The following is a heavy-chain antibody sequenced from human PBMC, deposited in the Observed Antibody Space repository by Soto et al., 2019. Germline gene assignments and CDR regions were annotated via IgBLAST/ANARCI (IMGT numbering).Heavy chain of an antibody. J-gene: IGHJ6*02. CDR2: IYHIGTT. CDR1: GGSISSSSHH. Sequence: QLQLQESGPGLVKPSETLSLTCTVSGGSISSSSHHWGWIRQPPGKGLEWIGSIYHIGTTYYNPPHRVRGHLSVDISKNKCSLGLCSVTAADTVVYYCARHKDCSGGSCNAVGYYYGLDVWGQGTTVTVSS. CDR3: ARHKDCSGGSCNAVGYYYGLDV. D-gene: IGHD2-15*01. V-gene: IGHV4-39*01.